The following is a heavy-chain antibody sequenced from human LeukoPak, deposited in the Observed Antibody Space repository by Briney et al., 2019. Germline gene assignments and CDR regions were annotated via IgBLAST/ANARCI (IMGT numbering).Heavy chain of an antibody. CDR1: GGSISSYY. J-gene: IGHJ5*02. Sequence: SETLSLTCTVSGGSISSYYWSWIRQPPGKGLEWIGYIYYSGSTNYNPSLKSRVTISVDTSKNQFSLKLGSVTAADTAVYYCARAIRNWFDPWGQGTLVTVSS. CDR3: ARAIRNWFDP. D-gene: IGHD5-24*01. CDR2: IYYSGST. V-gene: IGHV4-59*01.